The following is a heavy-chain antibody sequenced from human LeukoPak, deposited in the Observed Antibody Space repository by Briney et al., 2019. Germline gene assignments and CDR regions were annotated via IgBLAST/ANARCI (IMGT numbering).Heavy chain of an antibody. J-gene: IGHJ5*02. CDR2: IGTAGDT. CDR3: ARDNGEISGRGFDP. V-gene: IGHV3-13*04. Sequence: GGSLRLSCAASGFTFSSYDMHWGRHATGKGLEWVSAIGTAGDTYYPGSVKGRFTISRDNNRNSLYLQMNSLRTEDSALYFCARDNGEISGRGFDPWGQGTLVTVSS. D-gene: IGHD1-26*01. CDR1: GFTFSSYD.